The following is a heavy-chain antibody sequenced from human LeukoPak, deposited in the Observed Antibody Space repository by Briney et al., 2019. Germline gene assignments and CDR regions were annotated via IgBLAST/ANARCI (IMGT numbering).Heavy chain of an antibody. CDR3: ARGKGHGSGSDDNFDY. V-gene: IGHV3-13*01. D-gene: IGHD3-10*01. J-gene: IGHJ4*02. CDR1: GFTFSSYD. Sequence: TGGSLRLSCAASGFTFSSYDMHWVRHATGKGLEWVSAIGTAGDTYYPGSVKGRFTISRENAKNSLYLQMNSLRAGDTAVYYCARGKGHGSGSDDNFDYWGQGTLVTVSS. CDR2: IGTAGDT.